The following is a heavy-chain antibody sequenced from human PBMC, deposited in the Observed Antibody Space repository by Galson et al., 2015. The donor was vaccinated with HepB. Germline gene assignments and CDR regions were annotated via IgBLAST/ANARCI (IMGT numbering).Heavy chain of an antibody. CDR2: IHNTGST. Sequence: LSLTCTVSGGSISSYYWSWIRQPPGKGLEWIGYIHNTGSTNHNPSLKSRVRISVDTSRNQFSLKLSSVTAADTAVYYCSVGSVYWYFDLWGRGTLVTVSS. J-gene: IGHJ2*01. CDR3: SVGSVYWYFDL. V-gene: IGHV4-4*08. D-gene: IGHD6-19*01. CDR1: GGSISSYY.